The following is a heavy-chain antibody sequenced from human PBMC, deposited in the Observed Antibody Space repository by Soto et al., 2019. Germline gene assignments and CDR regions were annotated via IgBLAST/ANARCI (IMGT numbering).Heavy chain of an antibody. V-gene: IGHV4-31*03. J-gene: IGHJ6*02. CDR1: GGSISSGGYY. D-gene: IGHD6-13*01. Sequence: QVQLQESGPGLVKPSQTLSLTCTVSGGSISSGGYYWSWIRQHPGKGLEWIGYIYYSGSTYYNPSLTGRDTILVDTTKHQSSLKLSSVTAADTAVYYCERDLGGEQQLGYYYCGMDVWGQGTTVTVSS. CDR3: ERDLGGEQQLGYYYCGMDV. CDR2: IYYSGST.